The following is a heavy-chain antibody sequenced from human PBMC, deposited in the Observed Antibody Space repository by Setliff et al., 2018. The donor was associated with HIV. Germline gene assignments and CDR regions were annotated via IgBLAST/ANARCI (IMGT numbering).Heavy chain of an antibody. V-gene: IGHV6-1*01. Sequence: SQTLSLTCVISGDSVSNYSAAWNWIRQSPSRGLEWLGRTFHRSKWYSDYAVSVKSRITINPDTSKNQFSLQLNSVTPEDTAVYFCARGGDWDYNYYMDVWDKGTTVTVSS. D-gene: IGHD3-16*01. CDR2: TFHRSKWYS. J-gene: IGHJ6*03. CDR1: GDSVSNYSAA. CDR3: ARGGDWDYNYYMDV.